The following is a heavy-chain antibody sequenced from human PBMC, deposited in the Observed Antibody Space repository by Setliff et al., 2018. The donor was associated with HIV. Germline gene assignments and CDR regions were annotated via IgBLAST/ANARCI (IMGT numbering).Heavy chain of an antibody. CDR1: GYSISTAYY. Sequence: PSETLSLTCAVSGYSISTAYYWGWIRPPPGKGLGWIGSVYHSGTTYYNPSLKSRVTISVDMSNNQFSLKMTAVTAADTAVYYCMRGRSITIFGVAYFDFWGQGTQVTVSS. J-gene: IGHJ4*02. CDR3: MRGRSITIFGVAYFDF. CDR2: VYHSGTT. V-gene: IGHV4-38-2*01. D-gene: IGHD3-3*01.